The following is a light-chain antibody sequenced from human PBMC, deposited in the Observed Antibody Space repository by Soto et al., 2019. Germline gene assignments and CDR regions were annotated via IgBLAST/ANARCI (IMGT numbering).Light chain of an antibody. CDR1: QNINSW. Sequence: DIQMTQSPSTLSASVGDRVTITCRASQNINSWLAWYQQKPGKAPKLLIYKASNLESGVPSRFSGSGSATEFTLTISSLQPDDLATYYCQQYNTDWTFGQGTKVEIK. CDR3: QQYNTDWT. J-gene: IGKJ1*01. CDR2: KAS. V-gene: IGKV1-5*03.